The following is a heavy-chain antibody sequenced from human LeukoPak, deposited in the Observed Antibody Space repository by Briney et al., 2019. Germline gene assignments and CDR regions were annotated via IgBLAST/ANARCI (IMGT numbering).Heavy chain of an antibody. J-gene: IGHJ4*02. D-gene: IGHD6-13*01. CDR2: IYYSGST. CDR3: GRRYSSSWYQYYFDY. CDR1: GGSISSYY. V-gene: IGHV4-59*08. Sequence: SETLSLTCTVSGGSISSYYWRWIRQPPGKGLEGIGYIYYSGSTNYNPSLKSRVTISVDTSKNQFSLKLSSVTAADTAVYYCGRRYSSSWYQYYFDYWGQGTLVTVSS.